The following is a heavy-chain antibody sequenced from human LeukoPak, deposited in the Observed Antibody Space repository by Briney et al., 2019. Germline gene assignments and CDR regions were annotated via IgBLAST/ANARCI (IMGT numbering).Heavy chain of an antibody. D-gene: IGHD5-18*01. J-gene: IGHJ4*02. CDR3: ARVGVDTGPFDY. CDR2: IYYSGST. V-gene: IGHV4-59*01. Sequence: SETLSLTCTVSGGSISSYYWSWIRQPPGKGLEWIGYIYYSGSTNYNPSLKSRVTISVDTSKNQFSLKLSSVTAADTAVYYCARVGVDTGPFDYWGQGTLVTVSS. CDR1: GGSISSYY.